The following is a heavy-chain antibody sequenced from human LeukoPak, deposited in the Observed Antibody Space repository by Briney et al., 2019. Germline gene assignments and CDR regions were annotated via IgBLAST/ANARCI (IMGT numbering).Heavy chain of an antibody. Sequence: SETLSLTCTASGGSISSSNYWGWIRQPPGKGLEWIGSIDYSGNTYHNPPLKSRVTISIDTSKNQFSLKLSSVTAADTAVYYCATTTIRLGYWGQGTLVTVSS. CDR1: GGSISSSNY. D-gene: IGHD1-26*01. CDR3: ATTTIRLGY. J-gene: IGHJ4*02. CDR2: IDYSGNT. V-gene: IGHV4-39*07.